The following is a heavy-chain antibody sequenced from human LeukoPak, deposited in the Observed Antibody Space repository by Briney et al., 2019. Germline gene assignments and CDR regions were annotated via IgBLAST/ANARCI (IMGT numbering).Heavy chain of an antibody. Sequence: ASVKVSCKASGYTFTGYYMHWVRQAPGQGLEWMGWIKADSGGTNYAQRFQGRVTMTRDTSISTAYMDLSRLRSDDTAVYHCAASGYPYNAFDIWGQGTMVTVSS. CDR1: GYTFTGYY. V-gene: IGHV1-2*02. D-gene: IGHD3-22*01. J-gene: IGHJ3*02. CDR2: IKADSGGT. CDR3: AASGYPYNAFDI.